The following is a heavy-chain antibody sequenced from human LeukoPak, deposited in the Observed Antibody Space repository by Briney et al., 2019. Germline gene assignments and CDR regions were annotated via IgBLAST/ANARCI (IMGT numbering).Heavy chain of an antibody. J-gene: IGHJ6*02. V-gene: IGHV4-34*01. Sequence: SETLSLTCAAYGGSFSGYYWSWIRQPPGKGLEWIGEINHSGSTNYNPSLKSRVTISVDTSKNQFSLKLSSVTAADTAVYYCARGRGDGYNINYYGMDVWGQGTTVTVSS. CDR1: GGSFSGYY. D-gene: IGHD5-24*01. CDR3: ARGRGDGYNINYYGMDV. CDR2: INHSGST.